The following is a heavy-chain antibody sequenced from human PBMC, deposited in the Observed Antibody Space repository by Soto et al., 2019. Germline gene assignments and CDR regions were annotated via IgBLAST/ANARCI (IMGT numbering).Heavy chain of an antibody. CDR1: GGSVSSGSYY. Sequence: SETLSLTCTVSGGSVSSGSYYWSWIRQPPGKGLEWIGYIYYSGSTSYNPSLKSRVTISVDTSKNQFSLKLSSVTAADTAVYYCVRESQQLTNWFDPWGQGTLVTVS. V-gene: IGHV4-61*01. CDR2: IYYSGST. D-gene: IGHD6-13*01. J-gene: IGHJ5*02. CDR3: VRESQQLTNWFDP.